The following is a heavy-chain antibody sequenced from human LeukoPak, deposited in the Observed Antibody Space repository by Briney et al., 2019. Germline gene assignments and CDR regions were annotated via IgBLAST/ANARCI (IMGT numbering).Heavy chain of an antibody. CDR1: GYTFTSYY. CDR3: ARDIVGAMVRFDY. Sequence: ASVKVSCKASGYTFTSYYMHWMRQAPGQGLEWMGIINPSGGSTSYAQKFQDRVTMTRDTSTSTVYMELSSLRSEDTAVYYCARDIVGAMVRFDYWGQGTLVTVSS. J-gene: IGHJ4*02. CDR2: INPSGGST. V-gene: IGHV1-46*01. D-gene: IGHD1-26*01.